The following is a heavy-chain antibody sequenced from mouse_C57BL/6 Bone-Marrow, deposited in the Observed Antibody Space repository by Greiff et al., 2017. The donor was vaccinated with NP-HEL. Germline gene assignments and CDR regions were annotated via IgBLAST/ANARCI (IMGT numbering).Heavy chain of an antibody. J-gene: IGHJ3*01. D-gene: IGHD4-1*01. V-gene: IGHV5-2*01. CDR2: INSDGGST. Sequence: DVKLVESGGGLVQPGESLKLSCESNEYEFPSHDMSWVRKTPEKRLELVAAINSDGGSTYYPATMERRFIISRDNTKKTLYLQMSSLRSEDTALYYCARSGKGAWFAYWGQGTLVTVSA. CDR3: ARSGKGAWFAY. CDR1: EYEFPSHD.